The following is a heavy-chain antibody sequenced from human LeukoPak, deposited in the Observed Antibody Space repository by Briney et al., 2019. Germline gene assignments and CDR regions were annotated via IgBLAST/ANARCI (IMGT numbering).Heavy chain of an antibody. J-gene: IGHJ4*02. CDR2: INHSGST. CDR3: ARADSGYDQYYFDY. V-gene: IGHV4-34*01. D-gene: IGHD5-12*01. CDR1: GGSFSGYY. Sequence: SETLSLTCAVYGGSFSGYYWSWIRQPPGMGLEWIGEINHSGSTNYNPSLKSRVTISVDTSKNQFSLKLSSVTAADTAVYYCARADSGYDQYYFDYWGQGTLVTVSS.